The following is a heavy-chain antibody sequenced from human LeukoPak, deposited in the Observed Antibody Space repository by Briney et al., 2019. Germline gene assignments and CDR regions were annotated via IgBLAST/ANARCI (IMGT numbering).Heavy chain of an antibody. CDR1: GGTFSSYA. Sequence: RASVKVSCKASGGTFSSYAISWVRQAPGQGLEWMGRIIPIFGIANYAQKFQGRVTITADKPTSTAYMELSSLRSEDTAVYYCARDLGMGCSGGSCYAPFDYWGQGTLVTVSS. V-gene: IGHV1-69*04. CDR3: ARDLGMGCSGGSCYAPFDY. CDR2: IIPIFGIA. J-gene: IGHJ4*02. D-gene: IGHD2-15*01.